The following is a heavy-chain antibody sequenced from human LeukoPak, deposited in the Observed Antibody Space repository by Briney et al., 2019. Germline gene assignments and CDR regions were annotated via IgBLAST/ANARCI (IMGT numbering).Heavy chain of an antibody. Sequence: GGSLRLSCAASGFTFSSYWMHWVRQVPGKGLVWVSRINSDGSSTSYADSVKGRFTISRDNAKNTLYLQMNSLRAEDTAVYYCARVPFTYDSSGYYGNWFDPWGQGTLVTVSS. D-gene: IGHD3-22*01. CDR1: GFTFSSYW. V-gene: IGHV3-74*01. CDR2: INSDGSST. CDR3: ARVPFTYDSSGYYGNWFDP. J-gene: IGHJ5*02.